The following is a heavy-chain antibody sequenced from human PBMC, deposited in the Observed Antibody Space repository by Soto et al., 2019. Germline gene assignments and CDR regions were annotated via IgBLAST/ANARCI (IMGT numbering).Heavy chain of an antibody. J-gene: IGHJ6*02. D-gene: IGHD5-18*01. CDR3: ARDSDTAMHGNYYYYYGMDV. CDR1: GFTFSSYS. CDR2: ISSSSSTI. V-gene: IGHV3-48*02. Sequence: GGSLRLSCAASGFTFSSYSMNWVRQAPGKGLEWVSYISSSSSTIYYADSVKGRFTISRDNAKNSLYLQMNSLRDEDTAVYYCARDSDTAMHGNYYYYYGMDVWGQWTTVTVSS.